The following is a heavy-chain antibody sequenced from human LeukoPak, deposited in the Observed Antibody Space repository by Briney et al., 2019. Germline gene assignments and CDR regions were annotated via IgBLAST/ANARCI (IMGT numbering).Heavy chain of an antibody. Sequence: GASVTVSCKASGYTFIGYYIHWVRQAPGQGLEWMGWISPNSGGTNYAQKFQGRVTMTRDTSISTAYMELSRLRSDDTAVYYCARAGVTRRGYSGYDQHFDYWGQGTLVTVSS. CDR3: ARAGVTRRGYSGYDQHFDY. V-gene: IGHV1-2*02. D-gene: IGHD5-12*01. CDR1: GYTFIGYY. J-gene: IGHJ4*02. CDR2: ISPNSGGT.